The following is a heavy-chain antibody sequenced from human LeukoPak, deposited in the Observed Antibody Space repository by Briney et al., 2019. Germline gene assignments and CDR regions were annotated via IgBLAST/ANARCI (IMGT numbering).Heavy chain of an antibody. CDR3: AKGPRRYYGSGSYSPGDY. D-gene: IGHD3-10*01. Sequence: GGTLRLSCAASGFTFSGYGMSWVRQAPGKGLEWVSAISGSGGSTYYADSVKGRFTISRDNSKNTLYLQMNSLRAEDTAVYYCAKGPRRYYGSGSYSPGDYWGQGTLVTVSS. J-gene: IGHJ4*02. CDR1: GFTFSGYG. V-gene: IGHV3-23*01. CDR2: ISGSGGST.